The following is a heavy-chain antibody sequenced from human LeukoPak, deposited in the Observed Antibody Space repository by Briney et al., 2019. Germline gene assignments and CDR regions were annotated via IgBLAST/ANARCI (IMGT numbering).Heavy chain of an antibody. D-gene: IGHD3-3*01. CDR3: ARDGSYYDFWSGYLDY. CDR1: GYTFTSYY. Sequence: ASVKVSCKXSGYTFTSYYMHWVRQAPGQGLERMGVINPSGGSTSYAQKFQGRVTMTRDSSTSTVYMELSSLTSEDTAVYYCARDGSYYDFWSGYLDYWGQGTLVTVSS. V-gene: IGHV1-46*01. CDR2: INPSGGST. J-gene: IGHJ4*02.